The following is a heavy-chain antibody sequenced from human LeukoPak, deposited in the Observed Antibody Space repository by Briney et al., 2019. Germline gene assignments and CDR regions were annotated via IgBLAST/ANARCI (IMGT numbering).Heavy chain of an antibody. CDR2: MNPNSGNT. CDR3: ARAGYSYGTGYYFDY. Sequence: ASVNVSCKASGYTFTSYDINWVRQATGQGLEWMGWMNPNSGNTGYAQKFQGRVTMTRNTSISTAYMELSSLRSEDAAVYYCARAGYSYGTGYYFDYWGQGALVTVSS. D-gene: IGHD5-18*01. V-gene: IGHV1-8*01. J-gene: IGHJ4*02. CDR1: GYTFTSYD.